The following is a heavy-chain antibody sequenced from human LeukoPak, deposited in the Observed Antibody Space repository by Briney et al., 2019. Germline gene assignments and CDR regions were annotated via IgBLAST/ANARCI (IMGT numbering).Heavy chain of an antibody. CDR3: ARLIGPGFDATIFGFAQGWFDP. J-gene: IGHJ5*02. CDR2: MNPNSGNT. CDR1: GYTFTSYD. D-gene: IGHD3-3*01. V-gene: IGHV1-8*01. Sequence: ASVKVSCKASGYTFTSYDINWVRQATGQGLEWMGWMNPNSGNTGYAQKFQGRVTITTDESTSTAYMELSSLRSEDTAVYYCARLIGPGFDATIFGFAQGWFDPWGQGTLVTVSS.